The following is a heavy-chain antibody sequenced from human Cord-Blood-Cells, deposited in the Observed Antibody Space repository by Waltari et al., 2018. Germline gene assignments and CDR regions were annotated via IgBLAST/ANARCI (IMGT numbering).Heavy chain of an antibody. Sequence: QVQLQQWGAGLLKPSETLSLTCAVYGGSFSGYYWSWIRQPPVKGLEWIGEINHSGSNNYNPSLKSRVTISVDTSKNQFSLTLSSVTAADTAVYYCARFVMVQRVIIRRAYYFDYWGQGTLVTVSS. D-gene: IGHD3-10*01. J-gene: IGHJ4*02. V-gene: IGHV4-34*01. CDR2: INHSGSN. CDR1: GGSFSGYY. CDR3: ARFVMVQRVIIRRAYYFDY.